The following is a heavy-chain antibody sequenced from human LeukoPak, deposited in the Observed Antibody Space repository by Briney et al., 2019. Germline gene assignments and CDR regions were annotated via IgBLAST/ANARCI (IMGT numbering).Heavy chain of an antibody. V-gene: IGHV3-21*01. CDR3: ARDIVLSGYYLEDAFDI. D-gene: IGHD3-22*01. CDR1: GFTFSSYS. CDR2: ISSSSSYI. Sequence: GGSLRLSCAASGFTFSSYSMNWVRQAPGKGLEWVSSISSSSSYIYYADPVKGRFTISRDNAKNSLYLQMNSLRAEDAAVYYCARDIVLSGYYLEDAFDIWGQGTMVTVSS. J-gene: IGHJ3*02.